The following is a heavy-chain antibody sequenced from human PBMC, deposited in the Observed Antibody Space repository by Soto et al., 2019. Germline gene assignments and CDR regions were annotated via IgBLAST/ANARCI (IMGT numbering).Heavy chain of an antibody. Sequence: GGSLRLSCAASGFTFSSYSMNWVRQAPGKGLEWVSSISSSSSYIYYADSVKGRFTISRDNAKNSLYLQMNSLRAEDTAVYYCASGSTYYDFWSGYFFDYWGQGTLVTVSS. J-gene: IGHJ4*02. CDR2: ISSSSSYI. V-gene: IGHV3-21*01. CDR3: ASGSTYYDFWSGYFFDY. D-gene: IGHD3-3*01. CDR1: GFTFSSYS.